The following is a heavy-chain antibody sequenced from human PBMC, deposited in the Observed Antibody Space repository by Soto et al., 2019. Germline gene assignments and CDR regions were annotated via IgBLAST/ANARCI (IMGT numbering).Heavy chain of an antibody. V-gene: IGHV3-53*01. D-gene: IGHD4-17*01. CDR1: GFTVSSHY. J-gene: IGHJ3*01. CDR3: ATTVTRLIAFDV. Sequence: SLRLSCAASGFTVSSHYMSWVRQTPGKGLEWVSILYASDSTLYADSVEGRFTISRDNSKNTVYLQLNSLRAEDTAVYYCATTVTRLIAFDVWGQGTMVTVSS. CDR2: LYASDST.